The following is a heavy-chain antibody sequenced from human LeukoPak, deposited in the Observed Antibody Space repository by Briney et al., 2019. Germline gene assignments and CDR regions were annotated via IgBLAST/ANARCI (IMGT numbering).Heavy chain of an antibody. CDR2: INPNSGGT. Sequence: GASVKVSCKASGYTFTGYYMHWVRQAPGQGLEWMGWINPNSGGTNYAQKFQGWVTMTRDTSISTAYVELSRLRSDDTAVYYCARAGTVEMTPLDYWGQGTPVTVSS. D-gene: IGHD5-24*01. J-gene: IGHJ4*02. CDR1: GYTFTGYY. CDR3: ARAGTVEMTPLDY. V-gene: IGHV1-2*04.